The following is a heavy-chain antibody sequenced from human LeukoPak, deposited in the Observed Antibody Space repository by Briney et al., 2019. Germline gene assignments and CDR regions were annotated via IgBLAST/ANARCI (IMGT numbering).Heavy chain of an antibody. CDR1: GGSISSYY. CDR3: ASRNIVGALGY. J-gene: IGHJ4*02. D-gene: IGHD1-26*01. Sequence: SETLSLTCTVSGGSISSYYWSWIRQPPGKGLEWIGYIYYSGSANYNPSLKSRVTISVDTSKNQFSLKLSSVTAADTAVYYCASRNIVGALGYWGQGTLVTVSS. CDR2: IYYSGSA. V-gene: IGHV4-59*08.